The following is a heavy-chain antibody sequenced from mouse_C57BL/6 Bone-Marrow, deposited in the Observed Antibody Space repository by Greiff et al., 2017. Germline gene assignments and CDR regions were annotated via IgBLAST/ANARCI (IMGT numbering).Heavy chain of an antibody. CDR1: GYAFSSSW. CDR2: IYPGDGDT. Sequence: QVQLKESGPELVKPGASVKISCKASGYAFSSSWMNWVKQRPGKGLEWIGRIYPGDGDTNYNGKCKGKATLTADKSSSTAYMQLSSLTSEDSAFYFCASQYDYDEAYWGQGTLVTVSA. D-gene: IGHD2-4*01. V-gene: IGHV1-82*01. CDR3: ASQYDYDEAY. J-gene: IGHJ3*01.